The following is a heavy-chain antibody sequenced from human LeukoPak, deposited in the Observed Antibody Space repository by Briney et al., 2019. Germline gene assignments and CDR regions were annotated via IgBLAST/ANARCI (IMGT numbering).Heavy chain of an antibody. CDR3: ARRIAVAAAFDY. J-gene: IGHJ4*02. CDR2: INPSGGST. D-gene: IGHD6-19*01. CDR1: GYTFTSYY. V-gene: IGHV1-46*01. Sequence: ASVKVSCKAPGYTFTSYYMHWVRQAPGQGLEWMGIINPSGGSTSYAQKFQGRVTMTRDTSTSTVYMELSRLRSDDTAVYYCARRIAVAAAFDYWGQGTLVTVSS.